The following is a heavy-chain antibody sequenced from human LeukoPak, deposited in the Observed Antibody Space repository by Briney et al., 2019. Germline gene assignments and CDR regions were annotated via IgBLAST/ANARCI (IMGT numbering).Heavy chain of an antibody. V-gene: IGHV3-53*01. CDR2: IYSGGST. Sequence: PGGSLRLSCAVSGFTVSSSYMTWVRQAPGKGLEWVSVIYSGGSTYYVDSVKGRFTISRDSSKNTLYLQMNSLRAEDTAVYYCARGAGSSLYFDYWGQGTLVTVSS. D-gene: IGHD1-26*01. CDR3: ARGAGSSLYFDY. CDR1: GFTVSSSY. J-gene: IGHJ4*02.